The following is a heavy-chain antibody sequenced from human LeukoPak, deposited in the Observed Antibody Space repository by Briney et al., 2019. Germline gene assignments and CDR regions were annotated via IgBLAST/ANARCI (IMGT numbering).Heavy chain of an antibody. J-gene: IGHJ3*01. D-gene: IGHD3-22*01. V-gene: IGHV4-59*11. CDR3: AGGRGSPYYVEAFDV. CDR1: GASFTSHY. CDR2: LYYSGST. Sequence: PSETLSLTCSVSGASFTSHYWSWIRQPPGKGLEWIGHLYYSGSTTYNPSLKSRVTISVDTSRNQFSLKLSSVAAADTAVYYCAGGRGSPYYVEAFDVWGQGTVVTVSS.